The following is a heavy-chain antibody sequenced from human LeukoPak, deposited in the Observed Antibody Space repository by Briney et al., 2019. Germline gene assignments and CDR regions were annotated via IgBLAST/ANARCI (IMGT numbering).Heavy chain of an antibody. V-gene: IGHV4-39*01. J-gene: IGHJ5*02. CDR1: GVTFSSYRHD. CDR2: IHYNGDT. CDR3: VRRIGHEHHFDH. Sequence: SETLSLTCEVSGVTFSSYRHDGDWIRQPPGKGLEWIGAIHYNGDTHYNPSLKSRVTISVDTSEIQFSLKLASVTAADTAIYDYVRRIGHEHHFDHWGQGTLVTVSS. D-gene: IGHD1-14*01.